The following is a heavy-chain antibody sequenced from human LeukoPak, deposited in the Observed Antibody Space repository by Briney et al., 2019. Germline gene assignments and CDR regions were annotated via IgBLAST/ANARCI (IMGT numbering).Heavy chain of an antibody. CDR3: ARGYYDSSGYQVYFDY. CDR1: GFTFSSYS. V-gene: IGHV3-21*01. Sequence: PGGSLRLSCTASGFTFSSYSMNWVRQAPGKGLEWVSSISSSSSYIYHADSVKGRFTISRDNAKNSLYLQMNSLRAEDTAVYYCARGYYDSSGYQVYFDYWGQGTLVTVSS. CDR2: ISSSSSYI. D-gene: IGHD3-22*01. J-gene: IGHJ4*02.